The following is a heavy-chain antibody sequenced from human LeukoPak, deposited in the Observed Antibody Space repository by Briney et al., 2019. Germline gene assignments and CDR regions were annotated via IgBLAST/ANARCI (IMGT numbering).Heavy chain of an antibody. CDR2: MNPNSGNT. CDR1: GYTFTSYD. D-gene: IGHD3-22*01. CDR3: ARSIAGYYYDSSGYYQPYDY. V-gene: IGHV1-8*01. Sequence: ASVKVSCKASGYTFTSYDINWVRQATGQGLEWMGWMNPNSGNTGYAQKFQGRVTMTRNTFISTAYMELSSPRSEDTAVYYCARSIAGYYYDSSGYYQPYDYWGQGTLVTVSS. J-gene: IGHJ4*02.